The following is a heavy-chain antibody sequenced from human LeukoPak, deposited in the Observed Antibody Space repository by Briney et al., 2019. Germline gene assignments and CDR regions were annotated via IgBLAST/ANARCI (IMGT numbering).Heavy chain of an antibody. CDR2: MNPNSGNT. J-gene: IGHJ4*02. CDR1: GYTFTSYD. CDR3: ARVSSRYYDSSGYLQRFDY. D-gene: IGHD3-22*01. Sequence: ASVKVSCKASGYTFTSYDINWVRQATGQGLEWMGWMNPNSGNTGYAQKFQGRVTMTRNTSISTAYMELSSLRSEDTAVYYCARVSSRYYDSSGYLQRFDYWGQGTLVTVSS. V-gene: IGHV1-8*01.